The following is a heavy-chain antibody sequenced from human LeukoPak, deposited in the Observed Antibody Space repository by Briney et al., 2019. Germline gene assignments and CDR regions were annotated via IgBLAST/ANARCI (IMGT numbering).Heavy chain of an antibody. CDR1: GSTSAFVFTAYP. J-gene: IGHJ5*02. V-gene: IGHV1-46*01. CDR2: INVRGDDT. CDR3: AGKWSSRHWFDP. D-gene: IGHD2-8*01. Sequence: GASVKVSCKASGSTSAFVFTAYPIHWLPPAPGLGLEWMGVINVRGDDTIYGQIFQGRVTMTSDSSTTTIYMELSSLKSEDTGLYYCAGKWSSRHWFDPWGQGTLVTVSS.